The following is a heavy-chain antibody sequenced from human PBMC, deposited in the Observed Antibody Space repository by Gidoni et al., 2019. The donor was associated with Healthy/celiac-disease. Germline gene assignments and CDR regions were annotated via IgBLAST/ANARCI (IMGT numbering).Heavy chain of an antibody. CDR3: ARGVFYGSGSHQNWFAP. CDR2: TKAGNGNT. CDR1: GYTFTSYA. J-gene: IGHJ5*02. V-gene: IGHV1-3*01. Sequence: QVQLVQSGAEVKKPGASVKVYCKASGYTFTSYAMHWVRQAPGQRLEWMGWTKAGNGNTKYSPQFPGRVTFPRYTSASTAYMELSSLRSEDTAVYYCARGVFYGSGSHQNWFAPWGQGTLVTVSS. D-gene: IGHD3-10*01.